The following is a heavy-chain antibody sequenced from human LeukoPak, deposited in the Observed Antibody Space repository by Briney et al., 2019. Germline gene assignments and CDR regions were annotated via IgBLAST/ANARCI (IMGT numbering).Heavy chain of an antibody. CDR3: AKDRIAARGRPDAFDI. V-gene: IGHV3-30*18. CDR2: ISSDGNSK. D-gene: IGHD6-6*01. CDR1: GFTFTTSG. J-gene: IGHJ3*02. Sequence: GGSLRLSCAASGFTFTTSGMHWVRQAPGKGLEWMALISSDGNSKDYADSVKGRFTISRDNSKNTVSLQMNSLRAEDTAVYYCAKDRIAARGRPDAFDIWGQGTMVTVSS.